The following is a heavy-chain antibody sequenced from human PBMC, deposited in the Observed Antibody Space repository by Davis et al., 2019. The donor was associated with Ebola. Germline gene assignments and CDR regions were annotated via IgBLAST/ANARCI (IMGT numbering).Heavy chain of an antibody. D-gene: IGHD2-15*01. CDR2: ISYDGSNK. Sequence: GESLKISCAASGFTFSSYGMHWVRQAPGKGLEWVAVISYDGSNKYYADSVKGRFTISRDNSNNLLYLQMNSLRAEDTAVYYCAIPDCSGANCYSVYIKNWGQGTLVTVSS. J-gene: IGHJ4*02. CDR1: GFTFSSYG. CDR3: AIPDCSGANCYSVYIKN. V-gene: IGHV3-30*03.